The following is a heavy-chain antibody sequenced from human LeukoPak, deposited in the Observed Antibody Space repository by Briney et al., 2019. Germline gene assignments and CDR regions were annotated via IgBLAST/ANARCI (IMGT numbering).Heavy chain of an antibody. CDR3: ARDSTTVTLPFFDY. CDR2: INHSGST. D-gene: IGHD4-17*01. J-gene: IGHJ4*02. CDR1: GGSINSPTYY. Sequence: SETLSLTCTVSGGSINSPTYYWSWIRQPPGKGLEWIGEINHSGSTNYNPSLKSRITISVDTSKNQFSLKLSSVTAADTAVYYCARDSTTVTLPFFDYWGQGTLVTVSS. V-gene: IGHV4-39*07.